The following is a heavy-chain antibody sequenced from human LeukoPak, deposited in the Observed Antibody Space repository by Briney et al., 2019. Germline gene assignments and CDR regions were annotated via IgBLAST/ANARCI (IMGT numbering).Heavy chain of an antibody. CDR2: INAGNGNT. CDR1: GYTFTSYA. J-gene: IGHJ4*02. Sequence: GASVEVSCKASGYTFTSYAMHWVRQAPGQRLEWMGWINAGNGNTKYSQKFQGRVTITRDTSASTAYMELSSLRSEDTAVYYCARDLTLKGGPPAYWGQGTLVTVSS. V-gene: IGHV1-3*01. CDR3: ARDLTLKGGPPAY. D-gene: IGHD2-15*01.